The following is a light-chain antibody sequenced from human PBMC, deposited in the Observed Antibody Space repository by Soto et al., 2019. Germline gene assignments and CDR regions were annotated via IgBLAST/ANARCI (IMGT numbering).Light chain of an antibody. J-gene: IGLJ3*02. Sequence: QLVLTQSSSASASLGSSVKLTCTLSSGHSSYIIAWHQQQPGKAPRYLMKLEGSGSYNKGSGGVPDRFSGSSSGADRYLTISNLQFEDEADYYCETWDSNTRVFGGGTQLTVL. CDR2: LEGSGSY. CDR3: ETWDSNTRV. V-gene: IGLV4-60*02. CDR1: SGHSSYI.